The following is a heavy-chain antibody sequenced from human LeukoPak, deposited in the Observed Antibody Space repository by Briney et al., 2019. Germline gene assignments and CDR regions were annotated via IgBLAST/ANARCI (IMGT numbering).Heavy chain of an antibody. CDR1: GFTFSNYA. Sequence: PGGSLRLSCTGSGFTFSNYAMSWVRQAPGKGLEWVSAISGDASTTFYADSVKGRFTVSRDNSKNTVYVQMASLRAEDTATYYCARSGGLIRADYWGQGTLVTVSS. CDR2: ISGDASTT. J-gene: IGHJ4*02. CDR3: ARSGGLIRADY. D-gene: IGHD3-16*02. V-gene: IGHV3-23*01.